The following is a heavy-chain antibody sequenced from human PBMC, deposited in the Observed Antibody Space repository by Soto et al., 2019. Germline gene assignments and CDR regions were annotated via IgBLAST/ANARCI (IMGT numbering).Heavy chain of an antibody. CDR1: GYSFRDYD. J-gene: IGHJ6*02. CDR2: INPSGGRT. CDR3: ARGGYSNNYYGMDV. Sequence: GASVKVSCKASGYSFRDYDIHWLRQAPGQGLEWMGMINPSGGRTTYAQNFQGRVTMTRDTSTSTVYMEVTSPRSEDRAVYYCARGGYSNNYYGMDVWGQGTTVTVSS. D-gene: IGHD4-4*01. V-gene: IGHV1-46*01.